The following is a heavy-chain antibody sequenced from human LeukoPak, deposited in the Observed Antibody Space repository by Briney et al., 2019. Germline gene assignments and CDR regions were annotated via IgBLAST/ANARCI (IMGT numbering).Heavy chain of an antibody. V-gene: IGHV4-61*02. CDR2: IYTSGST. CDR3: ASVDADYYGSGSYYLNDY. J-gene: IGHJ4*02. D-gene: IGHD3-10*01. Sequence: PSETLSLTCTVSGGSISSGSYYWSWIRQPAGKGLEWIGRIYTSGSTNYNPSLKSRVTISVDTSKNQFSLKLSSVTAADTAVYYCASVDADYYGSGSYYLNDYWGQGTLVTVSS. CDR1: GGSISSGSYY.